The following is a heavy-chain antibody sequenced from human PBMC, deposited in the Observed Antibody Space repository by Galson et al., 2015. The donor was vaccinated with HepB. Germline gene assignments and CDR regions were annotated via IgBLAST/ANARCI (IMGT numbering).Heavy chain of an antibody. D-gene: IGHD2-2*01. V-gene: IGHV3-66*01. J-gene: IGHJ4*02. CDR2: IYKGGST. Sequence: SLRLSCAASGFTVSNNHMTWVRQAPGKGLEWVSGIYKGGSTYYIDSVKGRFTISRDNFKNTLCLQMNSLRAEDTAVYYCSYCSSPSCYNMALDYWGQGTLVTVSS. CDR3: SYCSSPSCYNMALDY. CDR1: GFTVSNNH.